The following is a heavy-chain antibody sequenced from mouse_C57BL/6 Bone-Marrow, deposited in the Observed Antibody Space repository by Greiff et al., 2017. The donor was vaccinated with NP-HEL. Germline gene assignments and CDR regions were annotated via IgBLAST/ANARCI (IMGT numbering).Heavy chain of an antibody. J-gene: IGHJ1*03. D-gene: IGHD1-1*01. CDR1: GYTFTDYN. Sequence: DVQLQESGPELVKPGASVKMSCKASGYTFTDYNMHWVKQSHGKSLEWIGYINPNNGGTSYNQKFKGKATLTVNKSSSTAYMELRSLTSEDSAVYYCARKKGTPDYGSSYWYFDVWGTGTTVTVSS. V-gene: IGHV1-22*01. CDR3: ARKKGTPDYGSSYWYFDV. CDR2: INPNNGGT.